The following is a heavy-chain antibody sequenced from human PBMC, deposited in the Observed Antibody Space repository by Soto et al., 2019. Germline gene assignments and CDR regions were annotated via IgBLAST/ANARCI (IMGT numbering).Heavy chain of an antibody. Sequence: EVQLVESGGGLVKPGGSLRLSCAASGFTFSSYSMNWVRQAPGKGLEWVSSISSSSSYIYYADSVKGRFTISRDNAKNSLYLQMNSLRAEDTAVYYCAREGGSYRDYYGMDVWGQGTTVTVSS. CDR1: GFTFSSYS. V-gene: IGHV3-21*01. D-gene: IGHD1-26*01. CDR3: AREGGSYRDYYGMDV. CDR2: ISSSSSYI. J-gene: IGHJ6*02.